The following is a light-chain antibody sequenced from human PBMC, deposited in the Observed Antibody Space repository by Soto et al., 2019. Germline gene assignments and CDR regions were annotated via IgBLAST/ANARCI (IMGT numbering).Light chain of an antibody. CDR2: GVT. J-gene: IGLJ2*01. CDR3: SSSATGTTSHVV. V-gene: IGLV2-14*03. CDR1: SSDVGNSDY. Sequence: QSVLTQPASVSGSPGQSITISCTGNSSDVGNSDYVSWYQHHPGKAPKLMISGVTNRPSGVSNRFSGSKSGNTASLTISGLQAEDEADDYGSSSATGTTSHVVFGGGTKLTVL.